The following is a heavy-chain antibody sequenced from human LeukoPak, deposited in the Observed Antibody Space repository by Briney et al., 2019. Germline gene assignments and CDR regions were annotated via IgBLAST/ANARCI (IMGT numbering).Heavy chain of an antibody. Sequence: SSETLSLTCTVSGGSMSSYYWSWIRQPPGKGLEWIGYIYYSGSTNYNPSLKSRVTISVDTSKNQFSLKLSSVTAADTAVYYCAREDWNYWFDPWGQGTLVTVSS. CDR2: IYYSGST. D-gene: IGHD1-7*01. CDR3: AREDWNYWFDP. V-gene: IGHV4-59*01. J-gene: IGHJ5*02. CDR1: GGSMSSYY.